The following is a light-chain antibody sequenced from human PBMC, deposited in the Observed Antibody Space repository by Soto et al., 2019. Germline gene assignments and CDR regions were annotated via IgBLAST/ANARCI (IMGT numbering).Light chain of an antibody. CDR1: SSDIGGYDY. CDR3: TSYASGSSHVV. V-gene: IGLV2-14*01. CDR2: DVN. J-gene: IGLJ2*01. Sequence: QSALTQPASVSGSPGQSITLSCTGTSSDIGGYDYVSWYQRHPGKAPKLIIYDVNNRPSGVSNRFSGSKSGNTASLTISGLPADDDDYYYSTSYASGSSHVVFGGGTKLTVL.